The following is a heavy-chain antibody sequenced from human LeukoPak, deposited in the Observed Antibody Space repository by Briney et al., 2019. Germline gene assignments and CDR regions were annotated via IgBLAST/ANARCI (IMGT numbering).Heavy chain of an antibody. CDR1: GGSISSYY. J-gene: IGHJ3*02. CDR2: IYTSGST. Sequence: SETLSLTCTVSGGSISSYYWSWIRQPPGKGLEWIGLIYTSGSTKYNPSLKSRVTISVDKSKNQFSLKLTSVTAADTAVYYCARDLEYYYASSGYYWGYSFYICGPGRIVTVSS. CDR3: ARDLEYYYASSGYYWGYSFYI. V-gene: IGHV4-4*07. D-gene: IGHD3-22*01.